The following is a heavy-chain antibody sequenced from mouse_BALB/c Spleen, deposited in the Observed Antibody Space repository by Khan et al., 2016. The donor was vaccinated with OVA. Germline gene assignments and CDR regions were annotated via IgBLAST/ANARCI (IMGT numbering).Heavy chain of an antibody. CDR1: GYSFTGYF. Sequence: EVQLVESGPELVRPGASVKISCTASGYSFTGYFMNWVIQSHGKSLEWIGRITPHIGETFYNPRFKDKATLTVDESSSTAHMELRSLTSEDSAVYYCTRIYRSDFDYWGQGTTLTVSS. J-gene: IGHJ2*01. D-gene: IGHD1-1*01. CDR2: ITPHIGET. V-gene: IGHV1-20*01. CDR3: TRIYRSDFDY.